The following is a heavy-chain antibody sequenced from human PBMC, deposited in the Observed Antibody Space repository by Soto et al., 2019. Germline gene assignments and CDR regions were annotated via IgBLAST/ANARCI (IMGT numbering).Heavy chain of an antibody. Sequence: QVQLQESGPGLVKPSQTLSLTCTVSGGSISSGGYYWSWIRQHPGKGLEWIGYIYYSGSTYYNPSLKSRVTISVETSKNQFSLKLSSVTAADTAVYYCARGGGYCSSTSCPRGGMDVWGQGTTVTVSS. CDR1: GGSISSGGYY. CDR3: ARGGGYCSSTSCPRGGMDV. D-gene: IGHD2-2*01. V-gene: IGHV4-31*03. J-gene: IGHJ6*02. CDR2: IYYSGST.